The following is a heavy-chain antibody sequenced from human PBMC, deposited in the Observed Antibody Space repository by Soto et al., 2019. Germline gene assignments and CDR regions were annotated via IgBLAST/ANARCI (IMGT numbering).Heavy chain of an antibody. CDR2: ISGSGGST. Sequence: GGSLRLSCAASGFTFSSYWMHWVRQAPGKGLEWVSAISGSGGSTYYADSVKGRFTISRDNSKNTLYLQMNSLRAEDTAVYYCAKNPGYYYDSTGYHFDYWGQGTLVTAPQ. V-gene: IGHV3-23*01. D-gene: IGHD3-22*01. CDR1: GFTFSSYW. CDR3: AKNPGYYYDSTGYHFDY. J-gene: IGHJ4*02.